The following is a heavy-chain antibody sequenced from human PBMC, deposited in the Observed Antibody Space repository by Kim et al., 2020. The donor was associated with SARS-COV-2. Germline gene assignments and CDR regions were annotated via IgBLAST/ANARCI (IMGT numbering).Heavy chain of an antibody. CDR2: LKSKTDGGTT. CDR3: TLYDSAGEYFQH. J-gene: IGHJ1*01. V-gene: IGHV3-15*01. D-gene: IGHD3-3*01. CDR1: GFTFSNAW. Sequence: GGSLRLSCAASGFTFSNAWMSWVRQAPGKGLEWVGRLKSKTDGGTTDSAAPGKGSFTISRDDSQNTLYLKMNSLKTEDTAVYYCTLYDSAGEYFQH.